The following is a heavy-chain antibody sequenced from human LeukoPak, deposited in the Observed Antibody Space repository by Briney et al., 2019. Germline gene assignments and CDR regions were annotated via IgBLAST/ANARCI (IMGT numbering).Heavy chain of an antibody. J-gene: IGHJ4*02. Sequence: PSETLSLTCTVSGGSISSSSYYWGWIRQPPGKGLEWIGSIYYSGSTYYNPSLKSRVTISVDTSKNQFSLKLSSVTAADTAVYYCARGGGGAIFGVVIKKEGRFDYWGQGTLVTVSS. V-gene: IGHV4-39*07. D-gene: IGHD3-3*01. CDR1: GGSISSSSYY. CDR3: ARGGGGAIFGVVIKKEGRFDY. CDR2: IYYSGST.